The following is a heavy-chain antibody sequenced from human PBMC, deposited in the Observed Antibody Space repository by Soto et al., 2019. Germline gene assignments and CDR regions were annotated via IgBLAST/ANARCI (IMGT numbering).Heavy chain of an antibody. CDR1: GFTFSTHV. J-gene: IGHJ1*01. Sequence: GGSLRLSCAASGFTFSTHVMHWVRQAPDKGLEWVAATWSDGSSDYYADSLKGRFTISRDNSGNTLYLQMNSLRVEDTAVYYCARDTLGSCKGDPCYRLQFWGQGTLVTVSS. D-gene: IGHD2-15*01. CDR2: TWSDGSSD. CDR3: ARDTLGSCKGDPCYRLQF. V-gene: IGHV3-33*01.